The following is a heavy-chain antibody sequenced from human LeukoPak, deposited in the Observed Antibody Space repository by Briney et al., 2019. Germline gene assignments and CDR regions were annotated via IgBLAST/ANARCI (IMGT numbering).Heavy chain of an antibody. Sequence: GGSLRLSCAASGFTFSNYGMSWVRQAPGKGLEWVGRIRSKANSYATAYAASVKGRFTISRDDSKNTAYLQMNSLKTEDTAVYYCNTGSNYWGRGTLVTVSS. CDR3: NTGSNY. CDR2: IRSKANSYAT. D-gene: IGHD3-10*01. CDR1: GFTFSNYG. V-gene: IGHV3-73*01. J-gene: IGHJ4*02.